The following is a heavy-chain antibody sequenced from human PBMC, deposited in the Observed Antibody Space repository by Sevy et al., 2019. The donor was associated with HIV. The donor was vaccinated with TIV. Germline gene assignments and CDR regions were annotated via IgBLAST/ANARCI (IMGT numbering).Heavy chain of an antibody. CDR3: AREDYWRFDY. CDR1: GFPFYGSW. D-gene: IGHD3-3*01. Sequence: GGSLRLSCIASGFPFYGSWMSWVRQAPGKGLEWVAMINKDGSRENFVDSVKGRFTISRDNAKNSLYLHMNSLRAEDTAVYYCAREDYWRFDYWGQGTLVTVSS. CDR2: INKDGSRE. V-gene: IGHV3-7*01. J-gene: IGHJ4*02.